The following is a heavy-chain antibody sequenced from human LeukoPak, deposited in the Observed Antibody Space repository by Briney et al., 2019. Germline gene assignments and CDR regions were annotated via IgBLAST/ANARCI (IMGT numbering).Heavy chain of an antibody. CDR3: ARVLRGYSGYDYVGSDY. V-gene: IGHV4-39*07. J-gene: IGHJ4*02. Sequence: SETLSLTCTVSGVSISSSSYYWGWIRQPPGKGLEWIGSIYYSGSTYYNPSLKSRVTISVDTSKNQFSLKLSSVTAADTAVYYCARVLRGYSGYDYVGSDYWGQGTLVTVSS. D-gene: IGHD5-12*01. CDR2: IYYSGST. CDR1: GVSISSSSYY.